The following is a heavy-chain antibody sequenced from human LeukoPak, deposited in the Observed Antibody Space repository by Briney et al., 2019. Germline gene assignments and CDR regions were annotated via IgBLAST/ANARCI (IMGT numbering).Heavy chain of an antibody. V-gene: IGHV3-48*02. J-gene: IGHJ4*02. CDR2: ISGSSSPI. D-gene: IGHD3-10*01. Sequence: PGGSLRLSCAASGFTFGSYSMTWVRQAPGKGLEWVSYISGSSSPIYYADSVKGRVTISRDNAKDSLYLQMTSLRDEDTAVYYCARVSGSYYFDYWGQGTLVTVSP. CDR3: ARVSGSYYFDY. CDR1: GFTFGSYS.